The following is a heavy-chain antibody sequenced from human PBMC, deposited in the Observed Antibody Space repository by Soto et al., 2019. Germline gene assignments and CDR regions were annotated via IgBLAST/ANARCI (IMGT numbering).Heavy chain of an antibody. D-gene: IGHD6-19*01. CDR3: ARHVSEDRSGWYLFDY. Sequence: PGESLKISCKGSGYSFTSYWIGWVRQMPGKGLEWMGIIYPGDSDTRYSPSFQGQVTISADKSISTAYLQWSSLKASDTAMYYCARHVSEDRSGWYLFDYWGQGTLVTVSS. CDR2: IYPGDSDT. CDR1: GYSFTSYW. J-gene: IGHJ4*02. V-gene: IGHV5-51*01.